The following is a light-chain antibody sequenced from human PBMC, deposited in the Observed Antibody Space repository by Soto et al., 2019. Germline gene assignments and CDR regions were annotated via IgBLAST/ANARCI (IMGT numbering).Light chain of an antibody. J-gene: IGKJ1*01. V-gene: IGKV3-15*01. CDR1: QSVSSN. Sequence: EIQMAQPPSALSVSPGERATLSCRASQSVSSNLAWYQQKPGQAPRLLIYGASTRAAGIPARFSGSGSGTEFTLTISILQSEDFAVYCSRQYKYRPQTVGQGTKVDIK. CDR3: RQYKYRPQT. CDR2: GAS.